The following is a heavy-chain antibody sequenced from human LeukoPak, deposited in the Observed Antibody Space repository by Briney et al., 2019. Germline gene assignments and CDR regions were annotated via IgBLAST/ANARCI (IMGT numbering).Heavy chain of an antibody. CDR3: ARPQVVVLNPFDY. CDR1: GFTFSTYA. D-gene: IGHD3-10*01. V-gene: IGHV3-23*01. Sequence: GGSLRPSCAASGFTFSTYAMSWVRQAPGKGLEWVSAITGSADRTHYADSVKGRFTISRDNSKNIVYLQMNSLRAKDTAVYFCARPQVVVLNPFDYWGQGTLVTVSS. J-gene: IGHJ4*02. CDR2: ITGSADRT.